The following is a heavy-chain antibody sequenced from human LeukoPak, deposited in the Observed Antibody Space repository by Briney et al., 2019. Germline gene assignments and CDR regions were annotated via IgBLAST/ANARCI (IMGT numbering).Heavy chain of an antibody. Sequence: GGSLRLCGAASGFTFDDYGMSWVRQAPGKGLEWVSGINWNGGSTGYADSVKGRFTISRDNAKNSLYLQMTSLRAEDTALYYCAREGFWSGYDDWGQGTLVTVSS. D-gene: IGHD3-3*01. CDR2: INWNGGST. J-gene: IGHJ4*02. CDR1: GFTFDDYG. CDR3: AREGFWSGYDD. V-gene: IGHV3-20*04.